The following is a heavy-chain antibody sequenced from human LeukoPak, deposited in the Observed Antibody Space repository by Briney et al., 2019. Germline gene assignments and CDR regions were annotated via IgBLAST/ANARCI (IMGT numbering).Heavy chain of an antibody. CDR1: GFTFSSYG. D-gene: IGHD6-13*01. Sequence: GRSLRLSCAASGFTFSSYGMHWVRQAPGKGLEWVAVIWYDGSNKYYADSVKGRFTISRDNSKNTLYLQMNSLRAEDTAVYYCAKDHESSWTGFDYWGQGTLVTVSS. CDR2: IWYDGSNK. CDR3: AKDHESSWTGFDY. J-gene: IGHJ4*02. V-gene: IGHV3-33*06.